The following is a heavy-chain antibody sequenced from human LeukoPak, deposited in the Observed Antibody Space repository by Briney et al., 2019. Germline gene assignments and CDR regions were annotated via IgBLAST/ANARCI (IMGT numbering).Heavy chain of an antibody. CDR3: ARGMFDNSGTYYYFYYALDV. CDR1: GYTFTGYY. D-gene: IGHD3-22*01. J-gene: IGHJ6*02. Sequence: ASVKVSCKASGYTFTGYYMHWVRQAPGQGLEWMGWINPNSGGTNYAQKFQGRVTMTRDTSISTAYMELSRLRSDDTAVYYCARGMFDNSGTYYYFYYALDVWGQGTTVTVSS. V-gene: IGHV1-2*02. CDR2: INPNSGGT.